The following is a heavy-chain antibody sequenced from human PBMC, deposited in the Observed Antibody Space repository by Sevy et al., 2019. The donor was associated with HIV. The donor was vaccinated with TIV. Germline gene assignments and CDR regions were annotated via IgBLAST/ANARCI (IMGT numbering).Heavy chain of an antibody. V-gene: IGHV3-30*04. Sequence: GGSLRLSCAASGFTFSSHAMHWVRQAPGKGLDWVAVISSDGNSQYSADSVKGRFTISRDNSKNTLYLQMDSLTVEDTAVYYCARDLMSGSYSQSLDYWGQGTLVTVSS. CDR1: GFTFSSHA. D-gene: IGHD1-26*01. CDR2: ISSDGNSQ. J-gene: IGHJ4*02. CDR3: ARDLMSGSYSQSLDY.